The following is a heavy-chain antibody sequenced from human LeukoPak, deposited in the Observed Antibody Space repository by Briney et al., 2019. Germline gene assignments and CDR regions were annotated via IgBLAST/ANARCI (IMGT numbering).Heavy chain of an antibody. CDR1: GGSISSYY. CDR3: ARHASATWNAHYFDF. D-gene: IGHD1-1*01. V-gene: IGHV4-59*01. J-gene: IGHJ4*02. CDR2: IYYSGST. Sequence: SETLSLTCTVSGGSISSYYWSWIRQPPGRGLEWIGYIYYSGSTNYNPSLKSRVTISVDTSKNQFSLKLSSVTAAAAAVYSCARHASATWNAHYFDFWGQGTLVTVSS.